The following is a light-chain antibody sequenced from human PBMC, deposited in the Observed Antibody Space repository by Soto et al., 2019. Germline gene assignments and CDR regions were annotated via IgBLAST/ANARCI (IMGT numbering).Light chain of an antibody. V-gene: IGKV4-1*01. CDR3: QQYFSTPLT. CDR1: QSVLYNSNNKNY. CDR2: WAS. J-gene: IGKJ4*01. Sequence: DIVMTQSPDSLAVSLGERATVDCKSSQSVLYNSNNKNYLAWYQQKPRQPPKLLIYWASTWESGVPDRFSGSGSGTDFTLTISNLQAEDVAVYYCQQYFSTPLTFGGGTKVEIK.